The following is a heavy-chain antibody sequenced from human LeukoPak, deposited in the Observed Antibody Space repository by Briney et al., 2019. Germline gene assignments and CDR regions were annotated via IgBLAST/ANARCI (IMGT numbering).Heavy chain of an antibody. V-gene: IGHV1-69*04. D-gene: IGHD2-15*01. Sequence: SVKVSCKASGGTFSSYAISWVRQAPGQGLEWMGRIIPILGIANYAQKFQGRVTITADKSTSTAYMELSSLRSEDTAVYYCARDLLPVPWFDPWGQGTLVTVSS. J-gene: IGHJ5*02. CDR3: ARDLLPVPWFDP. CDR2: IIPILGIA. CDR1: GGTFSSYA.